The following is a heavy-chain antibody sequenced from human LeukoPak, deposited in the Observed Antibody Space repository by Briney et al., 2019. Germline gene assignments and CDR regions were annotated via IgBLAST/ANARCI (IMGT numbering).Heavy chain of an antibody. CDR3: ARDGYCSGGSCYLPRNYYYYYMDV. D-gene: IGHD2-15*01. Sequence: PGGSLRLSCAASGFTFSLYSMNWVRQSPEKGLEWVAYISNTGSTIYYADSVKGRFTISRDSGKNSLSLQMNSLRAEDTAVYYCARDGYCSGGSCYLPRNYYYYYMDVWGKGTTVTVSS. J-gene: IGHJ6*03. CDR2: ISNTGSTI. CDR1: GFTFSLYS. V-gene: IGHV3-48*01.